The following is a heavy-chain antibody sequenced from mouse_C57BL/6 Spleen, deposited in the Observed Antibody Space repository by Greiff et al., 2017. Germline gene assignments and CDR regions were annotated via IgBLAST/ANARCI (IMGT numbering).Heavy chain of an antibody. J-gene: IGHJ4*01. D-gene: IGHD2-4*01. CDR3: ARPVYYDYESYAMDY. Sequence: QVQLQQPGAELVKPGASVKLSCKASGYTFTSYWMHWVKQRPGQGLEWIGMIHPNSGSTNYNEKFKSKATLTVDKSSSTAYMQLSSLTSEDSAVYYCARPVYYDYESYAMDYWGQGTSVTVSS. CDR1: GYTFTSYW. V-gene: IGHV1-64*01. CDR2: IHPNSGST.